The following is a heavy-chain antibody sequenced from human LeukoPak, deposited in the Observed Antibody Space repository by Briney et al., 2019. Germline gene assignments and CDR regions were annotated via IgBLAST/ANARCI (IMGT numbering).Heavy chain of an antibody. D-gene: IGHD5-18*01. CDR2: ISAYNGNT. J-gene: IGHJ4*02. CDR3: ARPSNSYGNPWGFDY. CDR1: GYTFTSYG. Sequence: ASVTVSCKASGYTFTSYGISWVRQAPGQGLEWMGWISAYNGNTNYAQKLQGRVTMTTDTSTSTAYMELRSLRSDDTAVYYCARPSNSYGNPWGFDYWGQGTLVTVSS. V-gene: IGHV1-18*01.